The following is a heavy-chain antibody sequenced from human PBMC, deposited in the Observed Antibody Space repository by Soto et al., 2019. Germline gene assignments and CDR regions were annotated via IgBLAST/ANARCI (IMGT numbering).Heavy chain of an antibody. D-gene: IGHD3-16*01. CDR3: ARAQPTYFDY. CDR2: INPNSGGT. V-gene: IGHV1-2*04. J-gene: IGHJ4*02. Sequence: SVRQAPGQGLEWMGWINPNSGGTNYAQKFQGWVTMTRDTSISTAYMELSRLRSDDTAVYYCARAQPTYFDYWGQGILVSVS.